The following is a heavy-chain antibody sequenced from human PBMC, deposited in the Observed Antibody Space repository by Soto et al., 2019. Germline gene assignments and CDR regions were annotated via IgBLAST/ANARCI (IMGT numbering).Heavy chain of an antibody. J-gene: IGHJ6*03. D-gene: IGHD3-10*01. CDR2: IYPGDSDT. CDR3: ARHGSRLLWFGELSSYYYYYMDV. V-gene: IGHV5-51*01. CDR1: GYSFTSYW. Sequence: GESLKISCKGSGYSFTSYWIGWVRQMPGKGLEWMGIIYPGDSDTRYSPSFQGQVTISADKSISTAYLQWSSLKASDTAMYYCARHGSRLLWFGELSSYYYYYMDVWGKGTTVTVSS.